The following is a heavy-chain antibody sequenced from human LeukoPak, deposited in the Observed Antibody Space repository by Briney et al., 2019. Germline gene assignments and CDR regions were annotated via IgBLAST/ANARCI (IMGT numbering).Heavy chain of an antibody. CDR1: GGSISSGGYY. CDR2: INYSGST. V-gene: IGHV4-31*03. CDR3: ARADPYYYYYGMDV. J-gene: IGHJ6*02. Sequence: PSQTLSLTCTVSGGSISSGGYYWSWIRQHPGKGLEWIGYINYSGSTYYNPSLKSRVTISVDTSKNQFSLKLSSVTAADTAVYYCARADPYYYYYGMDVWGQGTTVTVSS.